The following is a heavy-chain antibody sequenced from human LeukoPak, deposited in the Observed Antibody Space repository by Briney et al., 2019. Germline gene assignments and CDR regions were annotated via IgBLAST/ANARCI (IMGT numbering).Heavy chain of an antibody. CDR2: INLNSGT. V-gene: IGHV1-2*02. J-gene: IGHJ5*02. D-gene: IGHD3-22*01. CDR3: ARERESSSYSSLDP. Sequence: GASVKVSCKTSGGTFNSYAFSWVRQAPGQGLEWMGFINLNSGTKYAQKFQGRVTMTRDTSSSTAYMELSRLRSDDTAVYYCARERESSSYSSLDPWGQGTLVTVSS. CDR1: GGTFNSYA.